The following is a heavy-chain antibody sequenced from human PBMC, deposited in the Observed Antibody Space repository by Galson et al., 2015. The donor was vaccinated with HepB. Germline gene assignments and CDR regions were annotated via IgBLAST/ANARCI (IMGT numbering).Heavy chain of an antibody. Sequence: SLRLSCAASGFTFSSYGMHWVRQAPGKGLEWVAVIWYDGSNKYYADSVKGRFTIPRDNSKNTLYLQMNSLRAEGTAVYYCARSPGGYLLGVGYWGQGTLVTVSS. J-gene: IGHJ4*02. CDR3: ARSPGGYLLGVGY. CDR2: IWYDGSNK. V-gene: IGHV3-33*01. CDR1: GFTFSSYG. D-gene: IGHD6-19*01.